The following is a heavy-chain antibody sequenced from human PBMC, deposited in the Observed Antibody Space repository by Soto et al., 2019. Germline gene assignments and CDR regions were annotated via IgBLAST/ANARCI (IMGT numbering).Heavy chain of an antibody. J-gene: IGHJ6*02. V-gene: IGHV3-13*01. D-gene: IGHD3-22*01. Sequence: EVQLEESGGGLVQPGGSLRLYCATSGFTFSSYDMHWVRQATGKGLDWVSAIGTAGDTYYPGSVKGRFTISRENAKNSLYLQMNSLRAGDTAVYYCARSPPGGYHYYYGMDVWGQGTTVTVSS. CDR2: IGTAGDT. CDR1: GFTFSSYD. CDR3: ARSPPGGYHYYYGMDV.